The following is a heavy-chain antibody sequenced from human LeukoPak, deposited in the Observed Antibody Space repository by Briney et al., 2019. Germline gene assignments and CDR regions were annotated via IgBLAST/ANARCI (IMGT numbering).Heavy chain of an antibody. CDR3: ARPAKIYCSSTSCYRDNWFDP. Sequence: ASVKVSCKASGYIFTSYFMHWVRQAPGQGLEWMGWINPNSGGTNYAQKFQGRVTMTRDTSISTAYMELSRLRSDDTAVYYCARPAKIYCSSTSCYRDNWFDPWGQGTLVTVSS. J-gene: IGHJ5*02. CDR1: GYIFTSYF. CDR2: INPNSGGT. V-gene: IGHV1-2*02. D-gene: IGHD2-2*01.